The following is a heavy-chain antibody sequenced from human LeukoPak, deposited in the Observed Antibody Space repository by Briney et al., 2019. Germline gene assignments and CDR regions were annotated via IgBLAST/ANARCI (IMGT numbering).Heavy chain of an antibody. Sequence: PSGTLSLTCAVSGGSISSSNWWSWVRPPPGNGVGWIGEIYHSGSTNYNPCLKSRVTISLDKSKNHFSLELSSVTAADTAVYYCARSQVAAASREAYFDYWGQGTLVTVSS. V-gene: IGHV4-4*02. D-gene: IGHD6-13*01. J-gene: IGHJ4*02. CDR2: IYHSGST. CDR3: ARSQVAAASREAYFDY. CDR1: GGSISSSNW.